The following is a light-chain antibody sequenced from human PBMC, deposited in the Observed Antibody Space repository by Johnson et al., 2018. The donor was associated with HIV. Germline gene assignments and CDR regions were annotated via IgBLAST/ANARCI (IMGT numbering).Light chain of an antibody. V-gene: IGLV1-51*02. CDR3: GTWDSSLSAVRGYV. Sequence: QSVLTQPPSVSAAPGQRVNISCSGNISNIESYFVSWYQQLPGAAPTLLIYEDNKRPSGIPDRFSGSKSGATATLGIIGLQPGDEADYYCGTWDSSLSAVRGYVFGTGTQVPVL. CDR1: ISNIESYF. CDR2: EDN. J-gene: IGLJ1*01.